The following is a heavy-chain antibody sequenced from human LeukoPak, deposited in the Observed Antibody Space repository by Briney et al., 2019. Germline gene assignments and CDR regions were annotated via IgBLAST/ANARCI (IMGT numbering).Heavy chain of an antibody. D-gene: IGHD3-22*01. V-gene: IGHV3-21*01. CDR1: GFTFSKYT. Sequence: GGSLRLSCAVSGFTFSKYTMNWVRQAPGKGLEWVSSISSSSSNIYYADSVKGRFTISRDNAKNSLYLQMNSLRDEDTALYYCARDSDHYDSSGYFLGIMEGPYWGQGTLVTVSS. CDR2: ISSSSSNI. J-gene: IGHJ4*02. CDR3: ARDSDHYDSSGYFLGIMEGPY.